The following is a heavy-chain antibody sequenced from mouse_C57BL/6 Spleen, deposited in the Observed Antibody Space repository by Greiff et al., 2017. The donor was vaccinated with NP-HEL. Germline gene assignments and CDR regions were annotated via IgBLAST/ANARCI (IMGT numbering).Heavy chain of an antibody. D-gene: IGHD1-1*01. CDR2: IDPSDSYT. J-gene: IGHJ2*01. V-gene: IGHV1-59*01. Sequence: QVQLQQSGAELVRPGTSVKLSCKASGYTFTSYWMHWVKQRPGQGLEWIGVIDPSDSYTNYNQQFKGKATLTVDTSSSTAYMQLSSLTSEDAAVYYCARTGYGSSLDYWGQGTTLTVSS. CDR1: GYTFTSYW. CDR3: ARTGYGSSLDY.